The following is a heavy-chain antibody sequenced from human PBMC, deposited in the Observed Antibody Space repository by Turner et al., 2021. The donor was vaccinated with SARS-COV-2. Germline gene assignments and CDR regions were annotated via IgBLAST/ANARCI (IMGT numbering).Heavy chain of an antibody. D-gene: IGHD2-21*01. J-gene: IGHJ3*02. Sequence: HLVESGGGLVKPGGSLTLSCVASGFSLSDYYMSWVRQAPGKGLEWLSYINSTGYIINSADSVKGRFTVSRDNAKNSLSLVMDSLRAEDTAVYYCARDGGDQSGGDFAIWGQGTMVTVSS. CDR3: ARDGGDQSGGDFAI. V-gene: IGHV3-11*04. CDR2: INSTGYII. CDR1: GFSLSDYY.